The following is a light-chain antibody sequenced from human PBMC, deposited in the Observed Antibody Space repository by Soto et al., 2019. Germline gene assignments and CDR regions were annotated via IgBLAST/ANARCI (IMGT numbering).Light chain of an antibody. CDR1: SSDVGDHNF. CDR3: SSYTRITTVYV. J-gene: IGLJ1*01. CDR2: DVS. Sequence: QSALTQPASVSGSPGQSITISCTGTSSDVGDHNFVSWYQQHPGKAPKLMIYDVSNRPSGVSDRFSGSKSGNTASLTISGLQAEDEADYYCSSYTRITTVYVFGSGTKVTVL. V-gene: IGLV2-14*03.